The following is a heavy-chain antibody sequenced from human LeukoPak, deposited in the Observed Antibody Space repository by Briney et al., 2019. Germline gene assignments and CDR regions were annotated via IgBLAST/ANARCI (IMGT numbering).Heavy chain of an antibody. CDR2: IGTAGDT. Sequence: PGGSLRLSCAASGFTFSIYDMHWVRQTAGKGLEWLSDIGTAGDTSYPGSVRGRSTISRENAKNCLFLQMNSLRAGDTAVYYCARRWGAHFSSCRICRPNNWFDPWGQGTLVTVSS. CDR3: ARRWGAHFSSCRICRPNNWFDP. J-gene: IGHJ5*02. V-gene: IGHV3-13*01. CDR1: GFTFSIYD. D-gene: IGHD2-2*01.